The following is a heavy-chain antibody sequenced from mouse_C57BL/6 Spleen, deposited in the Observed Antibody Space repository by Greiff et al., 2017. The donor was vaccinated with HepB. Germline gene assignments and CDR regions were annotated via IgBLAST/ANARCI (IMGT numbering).Heavy chain of an antibody. J-gene: IGHJ1*03. CDR1: GYSFTSYY. V-gene: IGHV1-66*01. CDR2: IYPGSGNT. CDR3: ARSRGDV. Sequence: VQGVESGPELVKPGASVKISCKASGYSFTSYYIHWVKQRPGQGLEWIGWIYPGSGNTKYNEKFKGKATLTADTSSSTAYMQLSSLTSEDSAVYYCARSRGDVWGTGTTVTVSS.